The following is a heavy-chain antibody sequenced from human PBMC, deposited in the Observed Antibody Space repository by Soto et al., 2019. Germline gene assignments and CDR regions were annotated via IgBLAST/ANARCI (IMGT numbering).Heavy chain of an antibody. J-gene: IGHJ6*02. CDR1: GFTFSSYW. V-gene: IGHV3-7*03. Sequence: GGSLRLSCAASGFTFSSYWMSWVRQAPGKGLEWVANIKQDGSEKYYVDSVKGRFTISRDNAKNSLYLQMNSLRAEDTAVYYCAREGDYYYYGMDVWGQGTTVTVSS. CDR2: IKQDGSEK. CDR3: AREGDYYYYGMDV.